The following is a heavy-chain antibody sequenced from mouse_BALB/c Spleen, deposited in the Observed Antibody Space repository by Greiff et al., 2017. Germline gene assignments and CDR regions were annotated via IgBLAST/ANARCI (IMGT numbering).Heavy chain of an antibody. CDR3: ARLYYYGSRYFDV. CDR1: GYSITSDYA. J-gene: IGHJ1*01. CDR2: ISYSGST. Sequence: VQLKESGPGLVKPSQSLSLTCTVTGYSITSDYAWNWIRQFPGNKLEWMGYISYSGSTSYNPSLKSRISITRDTSKNQFFLQLNSVTTEDTATYYCARLYYYGSRYFDVWGAGTTVTVSS. V-gene: IGHV3-2*02. D-gene: IGHD1-1*01.